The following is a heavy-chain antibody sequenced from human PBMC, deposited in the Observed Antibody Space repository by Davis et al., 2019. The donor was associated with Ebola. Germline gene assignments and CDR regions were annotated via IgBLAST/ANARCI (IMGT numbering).Heavy chain of an antibody. CDR3: ARGTDGYNPGGYFDS. V-gene: IGHV5-51*01. J-gene: IGHJ4*02. Sequence: GESLKISCEASGYTFASYWISWVRQTPGKGLECMGIIFPGDSDTRYSPSFQGKVTISADKSISTAYLQWSSLKASDTAMYYCARGTDGYNPGGYFDSWGQGTLVTVSS. D-gene: IGHD5-24*01. CDR1: GYTFASYW. CDR2: IFPGDSDT.